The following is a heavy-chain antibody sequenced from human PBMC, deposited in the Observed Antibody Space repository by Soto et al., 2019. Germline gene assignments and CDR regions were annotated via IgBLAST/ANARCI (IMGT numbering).Heavy chain of an antibody. V-gene: IGHV7-4-1*01. J-gene: IGHJ6*02. D-gene: IGHD3-3*01. CDR3: ARVGEYYDFWSGYYGYYMDGMDV. Sequence: GASVKVSCKASGYTFTSYAMNWVRQAPGQGLEWMGWINTNTGNPTYAQGFTGRFVFSLDTSVSTAYLQICSLKAEDTAVYYCARVGEYYDFWSGYYGYYMDGMDVWGQGTTVTVSS. CDR1: GYTFTSYA. CDR2: INTNTGNP.